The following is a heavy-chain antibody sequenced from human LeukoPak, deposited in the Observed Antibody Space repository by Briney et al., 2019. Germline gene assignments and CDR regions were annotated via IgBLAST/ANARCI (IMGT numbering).Heavy chain of an antibody. CDR1: GGTFSSYA. V-gene: IGHV1-69*05. CDR2: IIPIFGTA. Sequence: SVKVSCKASGGTFSSYAISWVQQAPGQGLEWMGGIIPIFGTANYAQKFQGRVTITTDESTSTAYMELSSLRSEDTAVYYCARGYYYGSGSSESYYYYYTDVWGKGNTVTVSS. J-gene: IGHJ6*03. D-gene: IGHD3-10*01. CDR3: ARGYYYGSGSSESYYYYYTDV.